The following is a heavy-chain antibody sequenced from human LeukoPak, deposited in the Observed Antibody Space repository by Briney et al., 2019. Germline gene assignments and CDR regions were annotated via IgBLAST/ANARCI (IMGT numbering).Heavy chain of an antibody. D-gene: IGHD3-10*01. CDR1: GFTFSSYG. CDR3: AKDGVPRVRGLIGWFDP. Sequence: AGGSLRLSCAASGFTFSSYGMSWVRQAPGKGLEWVSAISGSGGSTYYADSVKGRFTISRDNSKNTLYLQMNSLRVEDTAVYYCAKDGVPRVRGLIGWFDPWGQGTLVTVSS. J-gene: IGHJ5*02. CDR2: ISGSGGST. V-gene: IGHV3-23*01.